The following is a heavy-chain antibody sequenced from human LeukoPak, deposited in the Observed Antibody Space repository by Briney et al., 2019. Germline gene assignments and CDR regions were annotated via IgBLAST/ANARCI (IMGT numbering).Heavy chain of an antibody. Sequence: GGSLRLSCAASGFTFAIYAMSWVRHAPGKGLEWVSAISGSGGSTSYADSVKGRFTISRDNPKNTLYLQMNSLRAEEMAVYYGAKAHQSSYSSSWYYNYCMDVWGQGTTVTVSS. J-gene: IGHJ6*02. CDR2: ISGSGGST. D-gene: IGHD6-13*01. V-gene: IGHV3-23*01. CDR1: GFTFAIYA. CDR3: AKAHQSSYSSSWYYNYCMDV.